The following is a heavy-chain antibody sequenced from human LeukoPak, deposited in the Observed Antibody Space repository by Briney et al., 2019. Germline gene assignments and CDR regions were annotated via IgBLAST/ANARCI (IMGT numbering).Heavy chain of an antibody. V-gene: IGHV3-23*01. D-gene: IGHD1-26*01. J-gene: IGHJ4*02. CDR1: GFTFS. Sequence: GGSLRLSCAASGFTFSKGLEWISAISGNGGDPYYADSVKGRFTISRENSKNTLYLQMNSLRAEDTAVYYCAKGQVSVGASLRFDYWGQGTLVTVSS. CDR2: ISGNGGDP. CDR3: AKGQVSVGASLRFDY.